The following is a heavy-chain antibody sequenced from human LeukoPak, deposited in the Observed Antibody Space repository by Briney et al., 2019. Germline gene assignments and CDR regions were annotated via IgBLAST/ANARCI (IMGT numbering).Heavy chain of an antibody. CDR1: GFSLSTSGMC. V-gene: IGHV2-70*17. CDR2: IDWDDDK. D-gene: IGHD1-20*01. CDR3: ARIGITGTTAIG. J-gene: IGHJ4*02. Sequence: SGPTLVNPSQTLTLTFTFSGFSLSTSGMCVSWIRQPPRKALEWLTRIDWDDDKFYSTSLKTRLPISKDTSKTRVVLTRTNMDPVDTATYYCARIGITGTTAIGWGQGTLVTVSS.